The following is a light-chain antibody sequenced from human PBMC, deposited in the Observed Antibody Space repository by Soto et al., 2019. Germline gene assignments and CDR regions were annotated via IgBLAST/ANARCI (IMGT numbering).Light chain of an antibody. Sequence: DIQLTQSPSFLSASVGDRVTITCRASQGISSNLAWYQQKPGKAPKLLIYDASSLESGVPSRFSGSGSGTEFTLTISSLQPDDFATYYCQQSYSTPRTFGQGTKVDIK. J-gene: IGKJ1*01. V-gene: IGKV1-9*01. CDR2: DAS. CDR1: QGISSN. CDR3: QQSYSTPRT.